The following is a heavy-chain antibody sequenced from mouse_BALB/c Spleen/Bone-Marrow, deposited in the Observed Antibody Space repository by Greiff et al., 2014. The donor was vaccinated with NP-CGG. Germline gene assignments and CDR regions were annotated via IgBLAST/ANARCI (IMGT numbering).Heavy chain of an antibody. Sequence: DLVKPGASVKLSCKASGYTFTSYWINWIKQRPGQGLEWIGRIAPGSGSTYYNEMFKGKAILTVDTSSSTSYIRLSSLSSEDSAVYFCAYYSYDVNYWGQGTTLTVSS. CDR1: GYTFTSYW. D-gene: IGHD2-12*01. CDR3: AYYSYDVNY. V-gene: IGHV1S41*01. J-gene: IGHJ2*01. CDR2: IAPGSGST.